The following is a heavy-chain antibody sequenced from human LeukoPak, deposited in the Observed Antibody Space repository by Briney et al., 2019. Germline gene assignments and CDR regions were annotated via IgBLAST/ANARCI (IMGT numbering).Heavy chain of an antibody. CDR3: SASADH. CDR1: GFTFSSYW. CDR2: INSDGSSI. V-gene: IGHV3-74*01. Sequence: GGCLRLSCEASGFTFSSYWMHWVRQAPGKGLVWVSRINSDGSSISYADSVKGRFTISRDNAKSTLYLQMNSLRVEDTAVYYCSASADHWGQGTLVTVSS. J-gene: IGHJ4*02. D-gene: IGHD3-3*01.